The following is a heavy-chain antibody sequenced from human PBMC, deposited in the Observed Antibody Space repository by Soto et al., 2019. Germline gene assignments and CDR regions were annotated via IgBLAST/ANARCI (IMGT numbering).Heavy chain of an antibody. CDR3: ARGKILRYGFDI. J-gene: IGHJ3*02. Sequence: QVQLQESGPGLVKPLETLSLTCTVSGGSISSYYWNWIRQSPGKGLEWIGYIYYNGNTNYNNPSLKSRVTISTVTSKNQISLKLTSVTAADTAVYYCARGKILRYGFDIWGQGTMVTVSS. V-gene: IGHV4-59*12. CDR1: GGSISSYY. CDR2: IYYNGNT. D-gene: IGHD5-12*01.